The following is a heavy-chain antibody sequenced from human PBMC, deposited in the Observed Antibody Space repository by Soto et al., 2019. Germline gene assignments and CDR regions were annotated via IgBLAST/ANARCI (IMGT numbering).Heavy chain of an antibody. CDR1: GYSISSGYY. CDR2: IYHSGST. Sequence: PSETLSLTCAVSGYSISSGYYWGWIRQPPGKGLEWIGSIYHSGSTYYNPSLKSRVTISVDTSKNQFSLKLSSVTAADTAVYYCASRGLATNAFDIWGQGTMVTVS. D-gene: IGHD5-12*01. V-gene: IGHV4-38-2*01. J-gene: IGHJ3*02. CDR3: ASRGLATNAFDI.